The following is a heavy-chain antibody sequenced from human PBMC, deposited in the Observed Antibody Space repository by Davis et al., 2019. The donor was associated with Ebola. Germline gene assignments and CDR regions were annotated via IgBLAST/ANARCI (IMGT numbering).Heavy chain of an antibody. CDR3: ARSSSGYFYGLDY. V-gene: IGHV3-21*01. CDR2: ISSGSYYI. Sequence: GGSLRLSCAASGFTFSVYDMNWVRQAPGKGLEWVSSISSGSYYIYYADSLKGRFTISRDNAKNSLYLQMTSLRAEDTAVYYCARSSSGYFYGLDYWGQGTLVTVSS. J-gene: IGHJ4*02. CDR1: GFTFSVYD. D-gene: IGHD3-22*01.